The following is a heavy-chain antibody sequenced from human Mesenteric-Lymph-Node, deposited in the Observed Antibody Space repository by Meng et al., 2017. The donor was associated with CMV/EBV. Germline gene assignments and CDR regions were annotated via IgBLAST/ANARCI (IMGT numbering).Heavy chain of an antibody. V-gene: IGHV3-49*04. D-gene: IGHD1-26*01. Sequence: GGSLRLSCAASGFTFSSYWMNLVRQAPGKGLEWVGFIRSKAYGGTTEYTASVKGRFTISRDDSKSIAYLQMNRLKTEDTAVYYCTREIGGSYGIDYWGQGTLVTVSS. J-gene: IGHJ4*02. CDR3: TREIGGSYGIDY. CDR2: IRSKAYGGTT. CDR1: GFTFSSYW.